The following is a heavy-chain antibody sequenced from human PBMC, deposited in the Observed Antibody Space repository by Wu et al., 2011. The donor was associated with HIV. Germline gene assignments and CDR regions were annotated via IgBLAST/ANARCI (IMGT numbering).Heavy chain of an antibody. Sequence: QVQLVESGGGLVKPGGSLRLSCAASGFTFSDHYMGWIRQAPGKGLQWLSSMSGTGPMIYHADSVRGRFTISRDNTKNSLYLQMNSLGAEDTAVYYCARGLHYFDYWAREPWSPSP. CDR3: ARGLHYFDY. CDR2: MSGTGPMI. J-gene: IGHJ4*02. CDR1: GFTFSDHY. V-gene: IGHV3-11*04.